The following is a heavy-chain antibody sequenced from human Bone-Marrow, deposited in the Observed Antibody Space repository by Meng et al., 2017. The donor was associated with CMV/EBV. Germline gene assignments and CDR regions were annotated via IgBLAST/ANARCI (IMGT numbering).Heavy chain of an antibody. CDR3: ARVVEMAKYYFDY. Sequence: SETLSLTCTVSGGSISSSGYYWGWIRQPPGKGLEWIGGIYYSGSTYYNPSLKSRVTISVGTSKNQFSLKLSSVTAADTAVYYCARVVEMAKYYFDYWGQGTLVTVSS. J-gene: IGHJ4*02. CDR1: GGSISSSGYY. D-gene: IGHD5-24*01. V-gene: IGHV4-39*07. CDR2: IYYSGST.